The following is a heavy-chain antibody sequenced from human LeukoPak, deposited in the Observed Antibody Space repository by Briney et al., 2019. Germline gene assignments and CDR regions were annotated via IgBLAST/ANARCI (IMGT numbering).Heavy chain of an antibody. CDR1: GFTFSGYA. D-gene: IGHD4-11*01. CDR2: ISGSDGTT. J-gene: IGHJ5*02. Sequence: PGGSLRLSCAASGFTFSGYAMSWVRQAPGKGLEWVSSISGSDGTTYYADSVKGRFTISRDNPKNTLYLQLNSLRAEDTALYYCVRCVTTPNWFDPWGQGTLVTVSS. V-gene: IGHV3-23*01. CDR3: VRCVTTPNWFDP.